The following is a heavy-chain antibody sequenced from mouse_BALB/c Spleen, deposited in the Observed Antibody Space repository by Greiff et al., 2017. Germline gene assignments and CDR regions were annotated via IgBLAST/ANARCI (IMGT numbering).Heavy chain of an antibody. D-gene: IGHD2-4*01. CDR3: ARYDYDSYYAMDY. J-gene: IGHJ4*01. CDR2: ISSGSSTI. CDR1: GFTFSSFG. Sequence: EVKLVESGGGLVQPGGSRKLSCAASGFTFSSFGIHWVRQAPEKGLEWVAYISSGSSTIYYADTVKGRFTISRDNPKNTLFLQMTSLRSEDTAMYYCARYDYDSYYAMDYWGQGTSVTVSS. V-gene: IGHV5-17*02.